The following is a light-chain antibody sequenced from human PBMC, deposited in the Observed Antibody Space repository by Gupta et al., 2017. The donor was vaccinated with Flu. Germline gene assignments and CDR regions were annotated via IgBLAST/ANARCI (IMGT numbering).Light chain of an antibody. V-gene: IGLV3-25*02. Sequence: SYELTQQPSVSVSPGQTARITCSGDALPKQYAYWYQQKPGQAPVLVIYKDSERPSGIPERFSGSSSGTTVTLTISGVQAEDEADYYCQSADSSGTPKVVFGGGTKLTVL. J-gene: IGLJ2*01. CDR2: KDS. CDR1: ALPKQY. CDR3: QSADSSGTPKVV.